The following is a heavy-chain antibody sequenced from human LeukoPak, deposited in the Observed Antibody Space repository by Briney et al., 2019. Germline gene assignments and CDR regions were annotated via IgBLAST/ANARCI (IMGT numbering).Heavy chain of an antibody. CDR1: GGSFSGYY. V-gene: IGHV4-34*01. J-gene: IGHJ4*02. D-gene: IGHD7-27*01. Sequence: SETLSLTCAVYGGSFSGYYWSWIRQPPGKGLEWIGEINHSGSTNYNPSLKSRVTISVDTSKNQFSLKLSSVTAADTAVYYCARHHKNWEDELYYFDYWGQGTLVTVSS. CDR2: INHSGST. CDR3: ARHHKNWEDELYYFDY.